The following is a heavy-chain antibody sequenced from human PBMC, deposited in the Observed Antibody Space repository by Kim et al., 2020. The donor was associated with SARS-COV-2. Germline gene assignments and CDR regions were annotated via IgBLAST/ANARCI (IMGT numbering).Heavy chain of an antibody. J-gene: IGHJ4*02. CDR2: T. D-gene: IGHD4-4*01. V-gene: IGHV1-3*01. CDR3: ARDMDPTVYDY. Sequence: TQYSQEFQARVTITRETSANTAYMELRRLTTKDTAIYYCARDMDPTVYDYWGQGTLVTVSS.